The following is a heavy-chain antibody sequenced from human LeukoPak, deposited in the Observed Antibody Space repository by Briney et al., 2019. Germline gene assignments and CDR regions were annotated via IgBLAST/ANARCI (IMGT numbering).Heavy chain of an antibody. CDR2: IYYSGST. J-gene: IGHJ4*02. D-gene: IGHD3-10*01. CDR1: AGSISSSY. Sequence: SETLSLTCTVSAGSISSSYWSWIRQPPGKGLEWIGCIYYSGSTNYNPSLKSRVTISVDTSKNQFSLKLNSVTAADTAVYYCARYGSGSPHFASWGQGTRAPVS. CDR3: ARYGSGSPHFAS. V-gene: IGHV4-59*01.